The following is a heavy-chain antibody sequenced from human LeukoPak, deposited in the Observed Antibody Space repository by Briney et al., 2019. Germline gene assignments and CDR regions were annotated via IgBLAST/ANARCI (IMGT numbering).Heavy chain of an antibody. Sequence: SETLSLTCTVSGGSISTYYWSWIRQPPGKGLEWIGYIYYNGATDYNPSLKSRVTISVDTSKNQFSLKLSSVTAADTAVYYCATNQLLAAFDIWGQGTMVTVSS. J-gene: IGHJ3*02. V-gene: IGHV4-59*01. CDR3: ATNQLLAAFDI. CDR1: GGSISTYY. D-gene: IGHD2-2*01. CDR2: IYYNGAT.